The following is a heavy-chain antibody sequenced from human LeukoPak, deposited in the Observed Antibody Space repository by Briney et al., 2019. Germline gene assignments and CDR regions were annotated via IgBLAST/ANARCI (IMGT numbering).Heavy chain of an antibody. D-gene: IGHD3/OR15-3a*01. J-gene: IGHJ4*02. Sequence: PGGSLRLSCEASGFIFSTAWMNWVRQAPGKGLEWVGRIKSKKNGGTADHAAPVKGRLTMSRDDPKGTLYLQMNSLQTDDTAVYYCTTGWTSTAHDGYWGQGTLVTVSS. CDR2: IKSKKNGGTA. CDR3: TTGWTSTAHDGY. CDR1: GFIFSTAW. V-gene: IGHV3-15*07.